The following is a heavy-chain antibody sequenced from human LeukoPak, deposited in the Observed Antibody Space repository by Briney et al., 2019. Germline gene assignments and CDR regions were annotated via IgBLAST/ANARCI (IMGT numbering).Heavy chain of an antibody. CDR2: INWNGGST. D-gene: IGHD5-18*01. CDR1: GFTFDDYG. Sequence: PGGSLRLSCAASGFTFDDYGMSWVRQAPGKGLEWVSGINWNGGSTGYADSVRGRFTISRDNAKNSLSLQMNSLRDEDTAVYYCARGGYNPQYYYYAMDVWGQGTTVTVSS. J-gene: IGHJ6*02. V-gene: IGHV3-20*04. CDR3: ARGGYNPQYYYYAMDV.